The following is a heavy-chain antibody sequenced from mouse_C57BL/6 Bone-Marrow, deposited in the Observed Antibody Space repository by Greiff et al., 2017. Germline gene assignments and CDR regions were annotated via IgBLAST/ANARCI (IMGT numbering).Heavy chain of an antibody. D-gene: IGHD1-1*01. CDR1: GFTFSDYG. V-gene: IGHV5-17*01. CDR3: ARSYYYGSPRFDY. J-gene: IGHJ2*01. CDR2: ISSGSSTI. Sequence: EVQLQQSGGGLVKPGGSLKLSCAASGFTFSDYGMPWVRQAPEKGLEWVAYISSGSSTIYYADTVKGSFTISRDNATNTLFLQLTSLRSEDTAVDYCARSYYYGSPRFDYWGQGTTLTVSA.